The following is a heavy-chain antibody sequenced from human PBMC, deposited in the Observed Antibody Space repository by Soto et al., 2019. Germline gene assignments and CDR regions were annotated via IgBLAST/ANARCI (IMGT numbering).Heavy chain of an antibody. D-gene: IGHD3-3*01. CDR2: ISYDGSNK. J-gene: IGHJ4*02. V-gene: IGHV3-30*18. CDR3: AKGGYDFWSGYFG. Sequence: GGSLRLSCAASGFTFSSYGMHWVRQAPGKGLEWVAVISYDGSNKYYADSVKGRFTISRDNSKNTLYLQMNSLRAEDTAVYYCAKGGYDFWSGYFGWGQGTLVTVSS. CDR1: GFTFSSYG.